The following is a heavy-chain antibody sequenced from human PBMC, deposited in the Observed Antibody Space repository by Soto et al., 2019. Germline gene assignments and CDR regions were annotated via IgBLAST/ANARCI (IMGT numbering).Heavy chain of an antibody. J-gene: IGHJ6*02. D-gene: IGHD2-15*01. CDR3: ARDPTVVVVAATPVDYYYGMDV. CDR2: INPSGGST. V-gene: IGHV1-46*01. Sequence: APGQGLEWMGIINPSGGSTSYAQKFQGRVTMTRDTSTSTVYMELSSLRSEDTAVYYCARDPTVVVVAATPVDYYYGMDVWGQGTTVTVSS.